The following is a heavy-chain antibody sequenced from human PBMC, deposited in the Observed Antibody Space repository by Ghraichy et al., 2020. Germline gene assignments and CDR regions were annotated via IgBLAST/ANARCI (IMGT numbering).Heavy chain of an antibody. D-gene: IGHD2-2*01. CDR3: ANFVEPCSSNIHYLDP. J-gene: IGHJ5*02. V-gene: IGHV4-59*01. CDR1: GDSISPNC. Sequence: SETLSLTCSVSGDSISPNCWCWIRQPPGKGLEWIGYVWHTGNTHYNPSLQRRVTISLDTSKNQFSLNLISVTAADTAVYFCANFVEPCSSNIHYLDPWGRGALVAVSS. CDR2: VWHTGNT.